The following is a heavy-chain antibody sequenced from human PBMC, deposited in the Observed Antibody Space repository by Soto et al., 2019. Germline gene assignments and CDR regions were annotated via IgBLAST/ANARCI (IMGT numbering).Heavy chain of an antibody. J-gene: IGHJ4*02. D-gene: IGHD3-16*01. CDR3: ARVNGPAYYDYVWGSYYFDY. V-gene: IGHV4-59*01. CDR1: GVSISSYY. Sequence: SETLSLTCTFSGVSISSYYWSLIRQPPGKGLEWIGYIYYSGSTNYNPSLKSRVTISVDTSKNQFSLKLSSVTAADTAVYYCARVNGPAYYDYVWGSYYFDYWGQGTLVTVSS. CDR2: IYYSGST.